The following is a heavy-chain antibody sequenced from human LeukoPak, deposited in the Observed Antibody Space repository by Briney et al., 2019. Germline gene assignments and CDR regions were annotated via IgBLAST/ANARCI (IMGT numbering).Heavy chain of an antibody. Sequence: ETLTLTCTVSGGFITTGSHYWGWVRQAPGKGLEWVSAISGSGDNTFYAGSVRGRFTISRDNSKNALYLQMDSLRAEDTAIYYCTKDFRGSGYFFDYWGQGTPVTVSS. CDR3: TKDFRGSGYFFDY. CDR1: GGFITTGSHY. CDR2: ISGSGDNT. J-gene: IGHJ4*02. D-gene: IGHD3-10*01. V-gene: IGHV3-23*01.